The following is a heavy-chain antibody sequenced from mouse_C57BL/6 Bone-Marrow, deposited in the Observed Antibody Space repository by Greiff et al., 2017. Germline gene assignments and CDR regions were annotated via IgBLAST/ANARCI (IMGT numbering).Heavy chain of an antibody. CDR3: TRRDYSNSYAMDY. V-gene: IGHV1-15*01. D-gene: IGHD2-5*01. CDR2: IDPETGGT. CDR1: GYTFTDYE. Sequence: VQLQQSGAELVRPGASVTLSCKASGYTFTDYEMHWVKQTPVHGLEWIGAIDPETGGTAYNQTFKGKAILTADKSSSTAYMELRSLTSEDSAVYYCTRRDYSNSYAMDYWGQGTSVTVSS. J-gene: IGHJ4*01.